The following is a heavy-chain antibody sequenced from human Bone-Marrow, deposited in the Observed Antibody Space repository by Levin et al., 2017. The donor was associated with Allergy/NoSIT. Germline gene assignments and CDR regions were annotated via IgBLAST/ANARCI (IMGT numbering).Heavy chain of an antibody. CDR2: ISGSGGST. CDR1: GFTFSSYA. D-gene: IGHD2-21*02. J-gene: IGHJ6*02. Sequence: GGSLRLSCAASGFTFSSYAMSWVRQAPGKGLEWVSAISGSGGSTYYADSVKGRFTISRDNSKNTLYLQMNSLRAEDTAVYYCAKDAHTVPDLHYGMDVWGQGTTVTVSS. CDR3: AKDAHTVPDLHYGMDV. V-gene: IGHV3-23*01.